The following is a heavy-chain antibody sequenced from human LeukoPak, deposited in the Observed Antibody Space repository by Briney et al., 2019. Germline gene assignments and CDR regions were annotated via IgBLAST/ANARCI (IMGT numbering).Heavy chain of an antibody. J-gene: IGHJ1*01. CDR1: GGSISTYY. Sequence: SGTLSLTCTVSGGSISTYYWSWIRQPPGKGLEWIGCISYSGRTKYNPSLRSRVTMSVDTSKNQFSLKLSSVTAADAAVYYCARGNGDYVEYFQHWGQGTLVTVSS. D-gene: IGHD4-17*01. V-gene: IGHV4-59*01. CDR3: ARGNGDYVEYFQH. CDR2: ISYSGRT.